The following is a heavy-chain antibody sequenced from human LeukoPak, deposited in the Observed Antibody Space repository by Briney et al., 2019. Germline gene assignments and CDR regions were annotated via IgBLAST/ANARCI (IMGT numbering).Heavy chain of an antibody. CDR1: GFTFSSYA. CDR2: ISYDGSNK. CDR3: ARDDSSGYYYGFWFDP. D-gene: IGHD3-22*01. V-gene: IGHV3-30-3*01. J-gene: IGHJ5*02. Sequence: GGSLRLSCAASGFTFSSYAMHWVRQAPGKGLEWVAVISYDGSNKYYADSVKGRFTISRDNSKNTLYLQMNSLRAEDTAVYYCARDDSSGYYYGFWFDPWGQGTLVTDSS.